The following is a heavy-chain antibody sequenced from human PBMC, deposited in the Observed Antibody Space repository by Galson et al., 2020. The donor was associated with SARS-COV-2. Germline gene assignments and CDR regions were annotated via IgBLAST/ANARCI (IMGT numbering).Heavy chain of an antibody. J-gene: IGHJ6*02. V-gene: IGHV1-2*02. CDR2: INPNSGGT. D-gene: IGHD2-15*01. Sequence: DSVKVSCKASGYTFTGYYMHWVRQAPGQGLEWMGWINPNSGGTNYAQKFQGRVTMTRDTSISTAYMELSRLRSNDTAVYYCARGDYCSGGSCYSSVYYYGMDVWGQGTTVTVSS. CDR1: GYTFTGYY. CDR3: ARGDYCSGGSCYSSVYYYGMDV.